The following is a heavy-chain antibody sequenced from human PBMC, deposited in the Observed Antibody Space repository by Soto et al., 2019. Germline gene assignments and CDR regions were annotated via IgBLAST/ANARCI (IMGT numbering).Heavy chain of an antibody. V-gene: IGHV5-51*01. J-gene: IGHJ6*02. CDR3: AIWAAYTSFGMDV. D-gene: IGHD3-16*01. CDR2: IYPGDSDT. CDR1: GYSFTSYW. Sequence: GKSLKISCKGSGYSFTSYWIGWVRQMPGKGLEWMGIIYPGDSDTRYSPSFQGQVTISADKSISTAYLQWSSLKASDTAMYYCAIWAAYTSFGMDVWAQRDTVTVSS.